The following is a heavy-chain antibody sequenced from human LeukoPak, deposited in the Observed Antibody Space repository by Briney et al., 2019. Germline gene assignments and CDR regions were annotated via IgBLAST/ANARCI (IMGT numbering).Heavy chain of an antibody. J-gene: IGHJ4*02. CDR2: ISSSGSNI. D-gene: IGHD5-24*01. CDR1: GFTFSDYY. V-gene: IGHV3-11*04. CDR3: ARADMATITIDY. Sequence: GGSLRLSCAASGFTFSDYYMSWVRQAPGKGLEWVSYISSSGSNIYYADSVKGRFTISRDNAKNSLYLQMNSLRVEDTAVYYCARADMATITIDYWGQGTLVTVSS.